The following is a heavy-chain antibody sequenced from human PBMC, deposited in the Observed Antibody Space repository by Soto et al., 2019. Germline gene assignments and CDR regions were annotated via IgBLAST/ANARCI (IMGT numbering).Heavy chain of an antibody. CDR3: AREGFDFWSGYTPYYYYGMDV. V-gene: IGHV1-3*01. D-gene: IGHD3-3*01. Sequence: ASVKVSCKASGYTFTSYAMHWVRQAPGQRLEWMGWINAGNGNTKYSQKFQGRVTITRDTSASTAYMELSSLRSEDTAVYYCAREGFDFWSGYTPYYYYGMDVWGQGTTVTVYS. CDR1: GYTFTSYA. CDR2: INAGNGNT. J-gene: IGHJ6*02.